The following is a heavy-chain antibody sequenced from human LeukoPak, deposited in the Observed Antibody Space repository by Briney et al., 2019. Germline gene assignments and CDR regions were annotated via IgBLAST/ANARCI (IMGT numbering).Heavy chain of an antibody. CDR3: ARASNGLLIDY. V-gene: IGHV3-53*01. CDR2: IYSGGST. J-gene: IGHJ4*02. D-gene: IGHD2-8*01. Sequence: PGGSLRLSCAASGFTVSSNCMSWVRQAPGKGLEWVSVIYSGGSTYYADSVKGRFTISRDNSKNTLYPQMNSLRAEDTAVYYCARASNGLLIDYWGQGTLVTVSS. CDR1: GFTVSSNC.